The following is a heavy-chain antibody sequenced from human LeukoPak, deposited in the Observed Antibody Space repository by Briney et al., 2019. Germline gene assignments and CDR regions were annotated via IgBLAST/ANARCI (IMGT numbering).Heavy chain of an antibody. J-gene: IGHJ4*02. CDR1: GFTFSSYA. CDR2: ISGSGGST. D-gene: IGHD3-16*01. Sequence: GGSLRLSCAASGFTFSSYAMSWVRQAPGKGLEWVSAISGSGGSTYYADSEKGRFTISRDNSKNTLYLQMNRLRAEDTAVYYCAKDAKSITFGGHYWGQGTLVTVHS. V-gene: IGHV3-23*01. CDR3: AKDAKSITFGGHY.